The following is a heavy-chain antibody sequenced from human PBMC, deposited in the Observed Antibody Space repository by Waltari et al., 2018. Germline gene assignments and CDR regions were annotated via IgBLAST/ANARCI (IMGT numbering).Heavy chain of an antibody. CDR1: GFTVRNNY. J-gene: IGHJ4*02. Sequence: EVQLVESGGGLVQPGGSLRLSCVASGFTVRNNYNSWVRQAPGKGVEWVSVLYAGGSTYYANSVKDRFTISRDNSKNTLYLQMNSLRADDTAVYYCAKGAYRSSLFDYWGQGTLVTVSS. CDR2: LYAGGST. V-gene: IGHV3-66*01. CDR3: AKGAYRSSLFDY. D-gene: IGHD6-13*01.